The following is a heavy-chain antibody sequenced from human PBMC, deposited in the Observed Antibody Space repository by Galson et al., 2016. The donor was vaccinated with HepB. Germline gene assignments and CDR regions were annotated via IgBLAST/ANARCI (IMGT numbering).Heavy chain of an antibody. V-gene: IGHV1-69*13. CDR2: IIPMFGTT. D-gene: IGHD5-24*01. CDR1: GDTLGTYA. Sequence: SVKVSCKASGDTLGTYAISWVRQAPGQGLQWMGGIIPMFGTTNYEQNYQDRVTITADESTNTAYMELRSLRYDDTAMYYCARGRLLSTMATSGVPYYHYGMDGWGEGTTVTVSS. CDR3: ARGRLLSTMATSGVPYYHYGMDG. J-gene: IGHJ6*04.